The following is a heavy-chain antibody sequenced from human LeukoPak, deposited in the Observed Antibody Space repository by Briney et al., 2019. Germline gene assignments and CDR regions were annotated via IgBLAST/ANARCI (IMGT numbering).Heavy chain of an antibody. Sequence: SGGSLRLSCAASGFTFSSYEMNWVRQAPGKGLEWVSYISSSGSTIYYADSVKGRFTISRDNAKNSLYLQMNSLRAEDTAVYYCARDGGIAVGHDYWGQGTLVTVSS. CDR1: GFTFSSYE. J-gene: IGHJ4*02. CDR3: ARDGGIAVGHDY. CDR2: ISSSGSTI. V-gene: IGHV3-48*03. D-gene: IGHD6-19*01.